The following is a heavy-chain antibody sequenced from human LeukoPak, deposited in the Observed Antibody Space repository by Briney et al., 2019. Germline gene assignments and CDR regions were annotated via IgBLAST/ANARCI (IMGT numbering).Heavy chain of an antibody. J-gene: IGHJ1*01. V-gene: IGHV1-2*02. D-gene: IGHD6-13*01. CDR3: ARGSSSWYPQYFQH. CDR1: GYTFTGYY. Sequence: VSVKVSCKASGYTFTGYYMHWVRQAPGQGLEWMGWTNPNSGGTNYAQKFQGRVTMTRDTSISTAYMELSRLRSDDTAVYYCARGSSSWYPQYFQHWGQGTLVTVSS. CDR2: TNPNSGGT.